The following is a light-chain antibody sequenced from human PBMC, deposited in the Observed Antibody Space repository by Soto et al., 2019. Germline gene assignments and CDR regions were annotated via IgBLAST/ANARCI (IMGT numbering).Light chain of an antibody. CDR1: QSVSSY. J-gene: IGKJ1*01. V-gene: IGKV3-20*01. Sequence: EIVLTQSPATLSLSPGERATLSCRASQSVSSYLAWYQQKPGQAPRLLIYGASSRATGVPDRFSGSGSGTEFILTINRLEPEDLAVYYCQQYGGSSWTFGQGTKVDIK. CDR3: QQYGGSSWT. CDR2: GAS.